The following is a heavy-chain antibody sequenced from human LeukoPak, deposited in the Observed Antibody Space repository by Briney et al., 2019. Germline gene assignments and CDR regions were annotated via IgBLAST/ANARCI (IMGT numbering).Heavy chain of an antibody. Sequence: GGSLRLSCAASGFTFSSYAMHWVRQAPGKGLEWVAVISYDGSNKYYADSVKGRFTISRDNSMNTLYLQMNSLRAEDSAVYYCARGWKISSPYYFDYWGQGTLVTVSS. CDR1: GFTFSSYA. D-gene: IGHD1-1*01. V-gene: IGHV3-30-3*01. J-gene: IGHJ4*02. CDR2: ISYDGSNK. CDR3: ARGWKISSPYYFDY.